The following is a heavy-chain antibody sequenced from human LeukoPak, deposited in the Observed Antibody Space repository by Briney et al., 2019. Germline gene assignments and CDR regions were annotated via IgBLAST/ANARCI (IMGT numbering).Heavy chain of an antibody. V-gene: IGHV4-59*01. CDR3: ARDRAIQLWSNDAFDI. CDR1: GGSISSYH. J-gene: IGHJ3*02. Sequence: PSETLSLTCTVSGGSISSYHWSWIRQPPGKGLEWIGYIYYSGSTNYNPSLKSRVTISVDTSKNQFSLKLSSVTAADTAVYYCARDRAIQLWSNDAFDIWGQGTMVTVSS. CDR2: IYYSGST. D-gene: IGHD5-18*01.